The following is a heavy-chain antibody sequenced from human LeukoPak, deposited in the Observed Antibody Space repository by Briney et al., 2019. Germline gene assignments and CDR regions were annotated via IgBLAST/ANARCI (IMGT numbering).Heavy chain of an antibody. V-gene: IGHV3-23*01. CDR3: AREGHDAFDI. J-gene: IGHJ3*02. CDR1: GFTFSSYG. CDR2: ISTSGGST. Sequence: GGSLRLSCGASGFTFSSYGISWVHQAPGNGLEWVSAISTSGGSTYYADSVKGRFTISRDNSKNTLSLQMNSLRAEDTAVYYCAREGHDAFDIWGQGTMVTVSS.